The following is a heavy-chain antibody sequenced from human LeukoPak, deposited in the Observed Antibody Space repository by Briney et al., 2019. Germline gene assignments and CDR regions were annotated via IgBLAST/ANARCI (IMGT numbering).Heavy chain of an antibody. CDR2: ISSSSGYI. CDR3: ARSQYSGYDSDYYYGMDV. V-gene: IGHV3-21*01. CDR1: GFTFSSYS. D-gene: IGHD5-12*01. J-gene: IGHJ6*04. Sequence: GGSLRLSCAASGFTFSSYSMNWVRQAPGKGLEWVSSISSSSGYIYYADSVKGRFTISRDNAKNSLYLQMNSLRAEDTAVYYCARSQYSGYDSDYYYGMDVWGKGTTVTVSS.